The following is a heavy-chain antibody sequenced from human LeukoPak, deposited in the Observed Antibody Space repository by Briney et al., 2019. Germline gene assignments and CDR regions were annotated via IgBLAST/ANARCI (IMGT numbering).Heavy chain of an antibody. CDR1: GFTFSSYS. CDR3: ARGRGGYNWNY. Sequence: PGGSLRLSCAASGFTFSSYSMTWVRQAPGKGLEWVSSISSSSRYIYYADSVKGRFTISRDNAENSLFLQMDSLRAEDTAVYYCARGRGGYNWNYWGQGTLVTVSS. V-gene: IGHV3-21*01. D-gene: IGHD5-24*01. CDR2: ISSSSRYI. J-gene: IGHJ4*02.